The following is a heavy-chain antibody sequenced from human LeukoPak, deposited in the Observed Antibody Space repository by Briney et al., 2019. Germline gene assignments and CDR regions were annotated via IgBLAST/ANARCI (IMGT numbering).Heavy chain of an antibody. D-gene: IGHD6-13*01. J-gene: IGHJ4*02. CDR1: GGSISSYY. CDR3: ARLSRSIAAAGTFGYYFDY. Sequence: PSETLSLTCTVSGGSISSYYWSWIRQPPGKGLEWIGYIYYSGSTNYNPSLKSRVTISVDTSKNQFSLKLSSVTAADTAVYYCARLSRSIAAAGTFGYYFDYWGQGTLVSVSS. CDR2: IYYSGST. V-gene: IGHV4-59*08.